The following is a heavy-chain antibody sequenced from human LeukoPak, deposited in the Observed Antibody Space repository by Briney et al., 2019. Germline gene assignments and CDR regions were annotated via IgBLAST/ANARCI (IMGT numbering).Heavy chain of an antibody. CDR3: AREVYYYYYYMDV. V-gene: IGHV4-39*07. J-gene: IGHJ6*03. CDR1: GGSISSSSYY. CDR2: IYYSGST. Sequence: SETLSLTCTVPGGSISSSSYYWGWIRQPPGKGLEWIGSIYYSGSTYYNPSLKSRVTVSVDTSKNQFSLKLSSVTAADTAVYYCAREVYYYYYYMDVWGKGTTVTVSS.